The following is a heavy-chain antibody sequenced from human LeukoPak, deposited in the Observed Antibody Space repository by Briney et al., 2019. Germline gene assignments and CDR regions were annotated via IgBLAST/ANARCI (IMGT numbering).Heavy chain of an antibody. D-gene: IGHD6-13*01. CDR1: GFAFSTYW. CDR2: TKPEGSET. CDR3: GKGGQSSSWFWVA. V-gene: IGHV3-7*01. J-gene: IGHJ5*02. Sequence: GGALSLSFAASGFAFSTYWMTWVRPAPGKGLEWVATTKPEGSETYYVDSVRGRFTISRDNSKNSLYLQMNSLRADDTAVYYCGKGGQSSSWFWVAWGQGTLVTASS.